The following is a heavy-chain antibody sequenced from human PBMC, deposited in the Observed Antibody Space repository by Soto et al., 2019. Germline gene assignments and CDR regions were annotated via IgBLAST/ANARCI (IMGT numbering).Heavy chain of an antibody. V-gene: IGHV4-34*01. CDR1: GGSFSGYY. D-gene: IGHD2-21*01. Sequence: SETLSLTCAVYGGSFSGYYWSWIRQPPGKGLEWIGEINHSGSTNYNPSLKSRVTISVDTSKNQFSLKLSSVTAADTAVYYCARGLGPLDYYFDYWGQGILVTVSS. CDR2: INHSGST. J-gene: IGHJ4*02. CDR3: ARGLGPLDYYFDY.